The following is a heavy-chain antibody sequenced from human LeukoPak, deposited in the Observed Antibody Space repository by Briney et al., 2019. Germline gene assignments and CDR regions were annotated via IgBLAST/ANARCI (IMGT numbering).Heavy chain of an antibody. J-gene: IGHJ4*02. CDR1: GFTFSSYA. Sequence: GGSLRLSCAASGFTFSSYAMSWVRQAPGKGLEWVSAISGSGGSTYYADSVKGRFTISRDNSKNTLYLQMNSLRAEDTAVYHCAKRGKMATIRTALDYWGQGTLVTVSS. CDR3: AKRGKMATIRTALDY. V-gene: IGHV3-23*01. CDR2: ISGSGGST. D-gene: IGHD5-24*01.